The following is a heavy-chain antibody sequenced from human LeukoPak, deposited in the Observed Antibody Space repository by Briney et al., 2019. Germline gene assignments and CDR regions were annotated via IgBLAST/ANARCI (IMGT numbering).Heavy chain of an antibody. CDR1: GFTFSNYA. J-gene: IGHJ6*03. D-gene: IGHD3-10*01. Sequence: GGSLRLSCAASGFTFSNYAMSWVRQAPGKGLEWVSVISSVDDATYYADSVEGRFTISRDNSRNTVYLQINSLRAEDTAVYYCARSLRFGDYYYYMDVWGKGTTVTVSS. CDR3: ARSLRFGDYYYYMDV. CDR2: ISSVDDAT. V-gene: IGHV3-23*01.